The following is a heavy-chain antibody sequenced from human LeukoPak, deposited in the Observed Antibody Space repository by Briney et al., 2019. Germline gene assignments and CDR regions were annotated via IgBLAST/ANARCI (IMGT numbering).Heavy chain of an antibody. V-gene: IGHV4-38-2*02. CDR2: IYYSGSI. CDR3: ARDLWGSGSYYNLPLDY. CDR1: GYSISSGYY. J-gene: IGHJ4*02. D-gene: IGHD3-10*01. Sequence: SETLSLTCAVSGYSISSGYYWGWIRQPPGKGLEWIGSIYYSGSIYYNPSLKSRVTISVDTSKNQFSLKLSSVTAADTAIYYCARDLWGSGSYYNLPLDYWGQGTLVTVSS.